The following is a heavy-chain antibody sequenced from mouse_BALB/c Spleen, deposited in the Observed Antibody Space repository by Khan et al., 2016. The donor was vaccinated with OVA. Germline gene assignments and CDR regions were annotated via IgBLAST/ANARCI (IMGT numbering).Heavy chain of an antibody. CDR1: GFSFTSYT. CDR3: TRDGNYAHWYFGD. J-gene: IGHJ1*01. Sequence: EVELVESGGGLVRPGGSLKLSCAASGFSFTSYTMSWVRQTPEKRLEWVATISSGSTYTYYPDSVKGRFTIPSDNAKNTLYLQMSSLKSEDTAMYYCTRDGNYAHWYFGDWGAGTTVTVSS. D-gene: IGHD2-1*01. V-gene: IGHV5-6-4*01. CDR2: ISSGSTYT.